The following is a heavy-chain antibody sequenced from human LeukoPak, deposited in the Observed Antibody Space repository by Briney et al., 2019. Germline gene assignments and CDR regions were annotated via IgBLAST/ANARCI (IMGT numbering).Heavy chain of an antibody. CDR3: ARRKLHPAYGMDV. CDR2: TYYRSKWYN. CDR1: GDSVSSNSAA. Sequence: SQTLSLTCAISGDSVSSNSAAWIWIRQSPSRGLEWLGRTYYRSKWYNDYAVSVKSRITINPDTSKNQFSLQLNSVTPEDTAVYYCARRKLHPAYGMDVWGQGTTVTVSS. V-gene: IGHV6-1*01. J-gene: IGHJ6*02. D-gene: IGHD2-15*01.